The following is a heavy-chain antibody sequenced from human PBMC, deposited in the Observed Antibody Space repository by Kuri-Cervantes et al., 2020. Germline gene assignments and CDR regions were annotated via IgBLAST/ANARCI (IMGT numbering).Heavy chain of an antibody. CDR3: ARDLFPTAMVTGLDY. D-gene: IGHD5-18*01. J-gene: IGHJ4*02. CDR2: ISAYNGNT. Sequence: GESLKISCKGSGYSFTSYGISWVRQAPGQGLEWMGWISAYNGNTNYAQKLQGRVTMTTDTSTSTAYMELRSLRSDDTAVYYCARDLFPTAMVTGLDYWGQGTLVTVSS. V-gene: IGHV1-18*01. CDR1: GYSFTSYG.